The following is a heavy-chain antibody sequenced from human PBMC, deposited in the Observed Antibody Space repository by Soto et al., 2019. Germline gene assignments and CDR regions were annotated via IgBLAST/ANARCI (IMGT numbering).Heavy chain of an antibody. CDR3: ARGGIQLSYAFDH. Sequence: QVHLQESGPGLVKPSETLSLTCSVSGSSFSNFYWSWIRQSAGKGLEWIGRIYTSGATSYNPSLKSRVTMSVVTSQTQMSLNLTSVTAADTAVYYCARGGIQLSYAFDHWGQGILVTVSS. CDR2: IYTSGAT. V-gene: IGHV4-4*07. D-gene: IGHD3-10*01. CDR1: GSSFSNFY. J-gene: IGHJ4*02.